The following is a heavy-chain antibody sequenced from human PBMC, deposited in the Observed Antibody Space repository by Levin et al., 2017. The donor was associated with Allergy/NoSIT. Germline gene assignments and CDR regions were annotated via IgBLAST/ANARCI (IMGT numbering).Heavy chain of an antibody. J-gene: IGHJ4*02. Sequence: SETLSLTCAVSGGSISSGGYSWSWIRQPPGKGLEWIGNIYLSGSTNDNPSLKSRVTMSVDRSKNQFSLKLSYVTAGDTAGYYCARVAGYSYGYYFDYWGPGTLVTVSS. V-gene: IGHV4-30-2*01. CDR1: GGSISSGGYS. D-gene: IGHD5-18*01. CDR3: ARVAGYSYGYYFDY. CDR2: IYLSGST.